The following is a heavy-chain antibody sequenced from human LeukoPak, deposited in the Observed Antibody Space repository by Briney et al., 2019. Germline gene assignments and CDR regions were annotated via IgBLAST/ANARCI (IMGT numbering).Heavy chain of an antibody. J-gene: IGHJ4*02. Sequence: GGSLKLSCAASGFTFDDYAMHWVRQAPGKGLEWVSGITWNSGSITYADSVRGRFTTSRDNAKNSLYLQMNSLRAEDTAFYYCAKAQRNAFFDYWGQGTLVTVSS. CDR3: AKAQRNAFFDY. CDR2: ITWNSGSI. V-gene: IGHV3-9*01. CDR1: GFTFDDYA. D-gene: IGHD3-16*01.